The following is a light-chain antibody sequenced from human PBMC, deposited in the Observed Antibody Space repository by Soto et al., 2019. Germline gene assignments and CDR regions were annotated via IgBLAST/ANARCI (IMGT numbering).Light chain of an antibody. V-gene: IGKV1-39*01. CDR1: QSISSY. CDR3: QQSYSTLWT. Sequence: ITMPQSASYMSASVGDIFTIHCLASQSISSYLNWYQQKPGKAPKLLIYAASSLQSGVPSRFSGSGSGTDFTLTISSLQPEDFATYYCQQSYSTLWTFGQGTKVDI. J-gene: IGKJ1*01. CDR2: AAS.